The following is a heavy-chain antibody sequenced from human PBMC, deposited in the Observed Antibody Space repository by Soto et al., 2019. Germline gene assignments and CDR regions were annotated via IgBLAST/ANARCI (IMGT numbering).Heavy chain of an antibody. J-gene: IGHJ5*01. Sequence: QLQLVQSGAEVKKHGSSVKVSCKVSGGSFSHYTISWVRQAPGQGLEWMGGIIPYFGTSNYAQKFQGKVTITADEYTAYMEMSSLKSDHTAVYYGARRGQANQPPKASSWFYRWGQGTLVTVSS. CDR1: GGSFSHYT. CDR2: IIPYFGTS. V-gene: IGHV1-69*01. CDR3: ARRGQANQPPKASSWFYR.